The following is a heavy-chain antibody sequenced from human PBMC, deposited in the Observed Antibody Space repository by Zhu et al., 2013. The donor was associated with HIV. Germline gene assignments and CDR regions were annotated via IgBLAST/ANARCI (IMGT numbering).Heavy chain of an antibody. CDR2: INPDSGAT. J-gene: IGHJ4*02. CDR1: GYAFVGYY. D-gene: IGHD3-3*01. V-gene: IGHV1-2*02. CDR3: ARVVTIFGVAMGY. Sequence: AELVQSGAEVVRPGASVTVSCKSSGYAFVGYYMHWVRQAPGQGFEWMGWINPDSGATDYAQKFQGRVTMTRDTSISTAYMELSRLRSDDTAVYYCARVVTIFGVAMGYWGQGTLVTVSS.